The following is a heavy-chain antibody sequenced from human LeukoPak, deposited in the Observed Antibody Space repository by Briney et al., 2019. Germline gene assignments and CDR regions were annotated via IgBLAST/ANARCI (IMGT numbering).Heavy chain of an antibody. D-gene: IGHD3-22*01. J-gene: IGHJ3*02. CDR2: ISSSGST. V-gene: IGHV4-61*02. Sequence: SETLSLTCTVSGDSISSSDYYWSWIRQPAGKGLEWIGRISSSGSTNYNPSLKSRVTISVDTSKNQFSLKLSSVTAADTAVYFCARGPYSYDSSGAFDIWGQGTMVTVSS. CDR1: GDSISSSDYY. CDR3: ARGPYSYDSSGAFDI.